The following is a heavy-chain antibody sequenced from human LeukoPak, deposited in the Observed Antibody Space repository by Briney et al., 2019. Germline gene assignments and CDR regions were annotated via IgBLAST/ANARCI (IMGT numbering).Heavy chain of an antibody. CDR2: IYGDDNK. CDR1: GFSLRSNAVG. J-gene: IGHJ6*04. CDR3: AHDDPGYYGMDI. Sequence: ESGPTLVNPTQTLTLTCTFSGFSLRSNAVGVGWIRQPPGKALERLALIYGDDNKRYSPSLKSRLTVTKDSSKNQVVLTMTNMDPVDTATYFCAHDDPGYYGMDIWGKGTTVTVSS. D-gene: IGHD1-1*01. V-gene: IGHV2-5*02.